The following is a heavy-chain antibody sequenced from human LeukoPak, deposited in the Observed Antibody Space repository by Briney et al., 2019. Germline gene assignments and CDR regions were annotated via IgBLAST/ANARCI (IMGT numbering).Heavy chain of an antibody. CDR1: GGSISSGTYY. D-gene: IGHD2-2*02. J-gene: IGHJ3*02. Sequence: PSETLSLTCTVSGGSISSGTYYWSWIRQPPGKGLEWIGYLFYTGNTYYNPSLKSRVLISVDTSKNQFSLKLTSVTAADTAVYYCARGTYTMTTDAFDIWGQGTMVTVSS. CDR3: ARGTYTMTTDAFDI. CDR2: LFYTGNT. V-gene: IGHV4-30-4*07.